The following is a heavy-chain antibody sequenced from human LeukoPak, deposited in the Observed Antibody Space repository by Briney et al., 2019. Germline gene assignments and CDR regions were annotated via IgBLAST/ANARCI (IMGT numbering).Heavy chain of an antibody. CDR1: GGSISSSSYY. Sequence: PSETLSLTCTVSGGSISSSSYYWGWIRQPPGKGLEWIGSIYYSGSTNYNPSLKSRVTISVDTSKNQFSLKLSSVTAADTAVYYCARHSRRGLLPKHAFDYWGQGTLVTVSS. D-gene: IGHD3-22*01. J-gene: IGHJ4*02. CDR2: IYYSGST. V-gene: IGHV4-39*01. CDR3: ARHSRRGLLPKHAFDY.